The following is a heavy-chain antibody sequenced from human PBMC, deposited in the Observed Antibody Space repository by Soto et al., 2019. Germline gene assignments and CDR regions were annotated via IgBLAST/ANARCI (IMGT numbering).Heavy chain of an antibody. CDR3: AKGDVVYSSSWYGLGY. CDR1: GFTFSSYA. D-gene: IGHD6-13*01. J-gene: IGHJ4*02. V-gene: IGHV3-23*01. Sequence: GGSLRLSCAASGFTFSSYAMSWVRQAPGKGLEWVSTVSGSGGSTYYADSVKGRFTISRDNSKNTLYLQMNSLRAEDTAVYYCAKGDVVYSSSWYGLGYWGQGTLVTVSS. CDR2: VSGSGGST.